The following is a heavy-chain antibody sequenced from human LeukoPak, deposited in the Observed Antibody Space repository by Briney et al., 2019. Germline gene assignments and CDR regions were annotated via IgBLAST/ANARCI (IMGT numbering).Heavy chain of an antibody. CDR3: ARRGDGYNQGVWYFDY. D-gene: IGHD5-24*01. CDR2: IYYSGST. Sequence: PSETLSLTCTVSGGSISSYYWSWIRQPPGKGLGWIGYIYYSGSTNYNPSLKSRVTTSVDMSNNQFSLKLSSVTAADTAVYYCARRGDGYNQGVWYFDYWGQGTLVTVSS. CDR1: GGSISSYY. J-gene: IGHJ4*02. V-gene: IGHV4-59*08.